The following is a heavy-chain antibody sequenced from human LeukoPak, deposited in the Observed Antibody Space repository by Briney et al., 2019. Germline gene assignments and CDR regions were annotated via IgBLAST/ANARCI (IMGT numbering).Heavy chain of an antibody. J-gene: IGHJ4*02. CDR2: ISGSGDST. CDR3: VKGGWGIYRDY. Sequence: GGSLRLSCAASGFTLSSYAMTWVRQAPGKALEWVSDISGSGDSTHYADSVKGRFTISRDNSRNTLFLQMNSLRVEDTALYYCVKGGWGIYRDYWGQGTLVTVPS. V-gene: IGHV3-23*01. CDR1: GFTLSSYA. D-gene: IGHD3-16*02.